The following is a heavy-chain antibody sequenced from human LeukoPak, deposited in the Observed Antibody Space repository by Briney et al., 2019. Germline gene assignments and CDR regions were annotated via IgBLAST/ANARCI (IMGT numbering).Heavy chain of an antibody. CDR2: IYHSGST. J-gene: IGHJ4*02. Sequence: SETLSLTCTVSGGSISSYYWGWIRQPPGKGLEWIGTIYHSGSTYYNPSLKSRFTISIDTSKNQFSLKLSSVTAADTAVYYCARVSFNGRNDYWGQGTLVTVSS. CDR3: ARVSFNGRNDY. CDR1: GGSISSYY. V-gene: IGHV4-38-2*02.